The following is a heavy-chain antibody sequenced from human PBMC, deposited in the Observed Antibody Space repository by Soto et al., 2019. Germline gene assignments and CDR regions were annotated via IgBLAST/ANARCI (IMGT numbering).Heavy chain of an antibody. CDR3: ASLGYCINWGCYEANWFDP. J-gene: IGHJ5*02. V-gene: IGHV4-59*12. CDR2: IYFTGST. D-gene: IGHD2-8*01. CDR1: GGSISSYY. Sequence: SETLSLTCTVSGGSISSYYWSWIRQPPGKGLEWIGYIYFTGSTNYNPSLKSRVTISVDTSKNQFSLKLTSVTAADTAVYYCASLGYCINWGCYEANWFDPWGPGTLVTVSS.